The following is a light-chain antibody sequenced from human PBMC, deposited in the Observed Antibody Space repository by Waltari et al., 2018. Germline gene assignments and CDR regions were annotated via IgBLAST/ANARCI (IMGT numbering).Light chain of an antibody. Sequence: QSVLTQPPSASGTPGQTVTISCSGGSANVGTNSVSWYKQLPGVAPELLLYSDNQRPPGVPDRCSGSRSGTSASMAISGLRSDDEADYYCATWDERLTGFWVFGGGTRLTV. J-gene: IGLJ3*02. CDR2: SDN. V-gene: IGLV1-47*02. CDR1: SANVGTNS. CDR3: ATWDERLTGFWV.